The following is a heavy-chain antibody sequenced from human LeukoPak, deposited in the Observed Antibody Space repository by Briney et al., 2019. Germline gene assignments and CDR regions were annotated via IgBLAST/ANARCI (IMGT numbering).Heavy chain of an antibody. Sequence: GGSLRLSCAASGFTFSSYWMHWVRQAPGKGLAWVSHINSDGSSTSYADSVKGRFTISRDNAKNSLYLQMNSLRAEDTAVYYCAELGITMIGGVWGKGTTVTISS. CDR1: GFTFSSYW. V-gene: IGHV3-74*01. CDR2: INSDGSST. CDR3: AELGITMIGGV. D-gene: IGHD3-10*02. J-gene: IGHJ6*04.